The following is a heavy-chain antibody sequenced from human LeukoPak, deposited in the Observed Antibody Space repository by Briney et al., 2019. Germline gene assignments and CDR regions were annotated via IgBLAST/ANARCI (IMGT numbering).Heavy chain of an antibody. CDR1: GGSFSGYY. CDR3: ARGPDRDSFDY. D-gene: IGHD1-14*01. Sequence: SETLSLPCAVYGGSFSGYYWSWIRQPPGKGLEWIGEINHSGSTNYNPSLKSLVTISVDTSKTQFSLKLSSVTAADTAVYYCARGPDRDSFDYWGQGTLVTVSS. CDR2: INHSGST. V-gene: IGHV4-34*09. J-gene: IGHJ4*02.